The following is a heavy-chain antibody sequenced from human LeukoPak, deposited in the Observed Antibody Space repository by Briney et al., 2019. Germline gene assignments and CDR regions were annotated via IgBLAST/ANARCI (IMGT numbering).Heavy chain of an antibody. V-gene: IGHV4-59*01. D-gene: IGHD2/OR15-2a*01. CDR2: VYDSGST. CDR3: AKGGSTNFYYGDV. J-gene: IGHJ6*02. Sequence: PSETLSLTCSVSGGSMTNLYWTWIRQPPGKGLEWIGDVYDSGSTMYNTSLESRVTISVDTSKNQFSLKLSSVTAADTAVYYCAKGGSTNFYYGDVWGQGTTVTVSS. CDR1: GGSMTNLY.